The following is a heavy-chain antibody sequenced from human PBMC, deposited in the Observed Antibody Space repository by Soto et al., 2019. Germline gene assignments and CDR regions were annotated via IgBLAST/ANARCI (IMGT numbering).Heavy chain of an antibody. CDR2: IYQSGVT. J-gene: IGHJ5*02. CDR3: AGMPYTSGLRFDP. Sequence: SETLSLTCNMSGDSYSISTYSWSWIRQPPGKALQWIGFIYQSGVTSYNPSLASRVSISLDRSNNQCSLKLKSVTAADTAVYFCAGMPYTSGLRFDPWGPGTLVTV. D-gene: IGHD6-19*01. CDR1: GDSYSISTYS. V-gene: IGHV4-30-2*01.